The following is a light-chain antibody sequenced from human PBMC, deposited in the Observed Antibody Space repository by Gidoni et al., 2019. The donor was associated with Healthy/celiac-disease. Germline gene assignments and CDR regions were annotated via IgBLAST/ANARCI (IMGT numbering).Light chain of an antibody. CDR1: SRDVGRYNY. CDR2: DVS. CDR3: SSYTSSSTL. J-gene: IGLJ2*01. V-gene: IGLV2-14*03. Sequence: QSALPQPASVSGSPGQAITISCTGTSRDVGRYNYVSWYQQHPGKAAKLMIYDVSNRPSVVSNRFSGSKSGNTASLTISGLQAEDEADYYCSSYTSSSTLFGGGTKLTVL.